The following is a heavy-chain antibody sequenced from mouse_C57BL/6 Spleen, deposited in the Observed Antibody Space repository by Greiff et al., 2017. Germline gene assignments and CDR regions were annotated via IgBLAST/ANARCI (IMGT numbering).Heavy chain of an antibody. D-gene: IGHD1-1*01. V-gene: IGHV1-53*01. Sequence: VQLQQSGTELVKPGASVKLSCKASGYTFTSYWMHWVKQRPGQGLEWIGNINPSNGGTNYNEKFKSKATLTVDKSSSTAYMQLSSLTSEDSAVYYCAFYYYGSRAYYAMDYWGQGTSVTVSS. CDR2: INPSNGGT. CDR1: GYTFTSYW. CDR3: AFYYYGSRAYYAMDY. J-gene: IGHJ4*01.